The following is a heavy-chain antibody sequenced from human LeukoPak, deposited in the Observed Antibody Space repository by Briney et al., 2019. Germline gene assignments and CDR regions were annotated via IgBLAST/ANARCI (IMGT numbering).Heavy chain of an antibody. CDR3: AREAWPTLDAFDI. D-gene: IGHD5-12*01. Sequence: PGGSLRLSCAASGFTFSSYAMHWVRQAPGKGLEWVAVISYDGSNKYYADSVKGRFTISRDNSKNTLYLQMNSLRAEDTAVYYCAREAWPTLDAFDIWGQGTMVTVSS. J-gene: IGHJ3*02. V-gene: IGHV3-30*14. CDR1: GFTFSSYA. CDR2: ISYDGSNK.